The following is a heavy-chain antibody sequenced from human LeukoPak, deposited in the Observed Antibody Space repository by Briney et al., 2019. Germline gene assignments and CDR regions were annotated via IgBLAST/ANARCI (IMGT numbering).Heavy chain of an antibody. CDR2: INPNSGGT. J-gene: IGHJ4*02. V-gene: IGHV1-2*02. CDR3: ARVSFNGRNDY. CDR1: GYTFTGYY. Sequence: ASVKVSCKASGYTFTGYYMHWVRQAPGQGLEWMGWINPNSGGTNYAQKFQGRVAMTRDMSTSTVYMELSSLRSADTAVYYCARVSFNGRNDYWGQGTLVTVSS.